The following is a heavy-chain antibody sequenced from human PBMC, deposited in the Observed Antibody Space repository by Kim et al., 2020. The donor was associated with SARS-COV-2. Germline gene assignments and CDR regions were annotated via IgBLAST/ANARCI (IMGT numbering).Heavy chain of an antibody. Sequence: SETLSLTCTVSGGSFSTFHWSWIRQAPGKGLEWIGSVYFTGDTNYNPSLASRVAISVDTYKIQFSLSLNSMTAADTAVYYCVRHPRYCTSGNCYDVFDIWGRGTMVTVSS. CDR1: GGSFSTFH. D-gene: IGHD2-8*01. CDR2: VYFTGDT. J-gene: IGHJ3*02. CDR3: VRHPRYCTSGNCYDVFDI. V-gene: IGHV4-59*01.